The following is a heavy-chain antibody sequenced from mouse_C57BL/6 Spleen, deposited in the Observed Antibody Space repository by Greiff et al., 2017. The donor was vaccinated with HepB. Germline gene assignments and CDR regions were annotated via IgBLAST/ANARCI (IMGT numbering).Heavy chain of an antibody. Sequence: VQLQQPGAELVKPGASVKLSCKASGYTFTSYWMHWVKQRPGQGLEWIGMIHPNSGSTNYNEKFKSKATLTVDKSSSTAYMQLSSLTSEDSAVYYCARERDFSDPFDYWGQGTTLTVSS. J-gene: IGHJ2*01. CDR3: ARERDFSDPFDY. CDR1: GYTFTSYW. CDR2: IHPNSGST. V-gene: IGHV1-64*01.